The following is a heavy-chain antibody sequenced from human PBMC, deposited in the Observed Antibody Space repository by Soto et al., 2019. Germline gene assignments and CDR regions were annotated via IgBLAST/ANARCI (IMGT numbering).Heavy chain of an antibody. Sequence: EVQLLKSGGGLVQPGGSLRLSCAASGFTFSSYAMSWVHQAPGKGLEWVSAISGSGGSTYYADSVKGRFTISRDNSKNTLYLQMNSLRAEDTAVYYCAKDPLIGVAAPSYFDYWGPGTLVTVSS. CDR1: GFTFSSYA. CDR2: ISGSGGST. CDR3: AKDPLIGVAAPSYFDY. V-gene: IGHV3-23*01. J-gene: IGHJ4*02. D-gene: IGHD2-15*01.